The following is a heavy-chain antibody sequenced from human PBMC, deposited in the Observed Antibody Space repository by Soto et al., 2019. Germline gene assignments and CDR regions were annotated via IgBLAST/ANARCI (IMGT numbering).Heavy chain of an antibody. CDR1: GYTFTGYY. CDR2: INPNSGGT. CDR3: ARGRVVDTAIRW. D-gene: IGHD5-18*01. J-gene: IGHJ4*02. Sequence: TSVKVSCKASGYTFTGYYMHWVRQAPGQGLEWMGWINPNSGGTNYAQKFQGRVTMTRDTSISTAYMELSRLRSDDTAVYYCARGRVVDTAIRWWGQGTLVTSPQ. V-gene: IGHV1-2*02.